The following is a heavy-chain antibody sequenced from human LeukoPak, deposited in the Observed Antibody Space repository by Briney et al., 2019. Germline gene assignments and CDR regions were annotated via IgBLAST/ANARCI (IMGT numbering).Heavy chain of an antibody. D-gene: IGHD2/OR15-2a*01. J-gene: IGHJ4*02. V-gene: IGHV3-48*03. CDR1: GFSFSVYE. CDR3: TTLTLASNFDY. Sequence: GGSLRLSCAASGFSFSVYEIYWVRQAPGKGLEWISDISSSGSTTYYADSVKGRFTISRDNAKRFLYLQMNSLRAEDTAVYYCTTLTLASNFDYWGQGTLVTVSS. CDR2: ISSSGSTT.